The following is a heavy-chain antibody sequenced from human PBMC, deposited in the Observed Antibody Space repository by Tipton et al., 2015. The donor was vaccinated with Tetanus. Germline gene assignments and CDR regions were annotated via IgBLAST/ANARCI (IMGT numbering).Heavy chain of an antibody. Sequence: QSGPEVKKPGESLKISCKGSGYMFSSHWIGWVRQVPGKGLEWLGTIYPGDSYSTYSPSFEGQVTISVDRSIDTAYLQWGSLKASDTAIYYCARPLTSVAFGGFAFDVWGQGTLVTVSS. J-gene: IGHJ3*01. CDR1: GYMFSSHW. CDR2: IYPGDSYS. D-gene: IGHD3-16*01. V-gene: IGHV5-51*01. CDR3: ARPLTSVAFGGFAFDV.